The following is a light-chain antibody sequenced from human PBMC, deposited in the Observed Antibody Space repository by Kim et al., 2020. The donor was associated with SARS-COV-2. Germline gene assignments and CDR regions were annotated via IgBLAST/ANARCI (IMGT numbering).Light chain of an antibody. CDR2: RVS. J-gene: IGKJ4*01. Sequence: DVVMTQSPPSLPATLGQSASISCRSGQSLLHSEGSTYLHWFQQRPGQSPRRLIYRVSERDADGPDRFSGRGSGTDFTLKISRVEAEDVGVYYCMQETHWPLTFGGGTKVDIK. CDR1: QSLLHSEGSTY. V-gene: IGKV2-30*02. CDR3: MQETHWPLT.